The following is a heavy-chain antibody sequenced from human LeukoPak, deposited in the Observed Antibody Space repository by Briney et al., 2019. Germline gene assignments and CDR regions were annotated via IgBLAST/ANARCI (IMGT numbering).Heavy chain of an antibody. V-gene: IGHV3-23*01. Sequence: GGSLRLSCAASGFTFRSYAMSWVRQAPGKGLEWVSAISCSGGSTYYADSVKGRFTISRDNSKNTVYLQMNSLRAEDTAVYYCANDDTYDFWSGSSFTLYYYGMDVWGQGTTVTVSS. CDR2: ISCSGGST. CDR3: ANDDTYDFWSGSSFTLYYYGMDV. J-gene: IGHJ6*02. CDR1: GFTFRSYA. D-gene: IGHD3-3*01.